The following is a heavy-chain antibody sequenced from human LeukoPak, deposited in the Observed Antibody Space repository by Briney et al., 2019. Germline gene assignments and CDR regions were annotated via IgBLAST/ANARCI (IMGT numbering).Heavy chain of an antibody. J-gene: IGHJ4*02. CDR1: GFTFSSYS. CDR3: AREIIDMYYDYVWGSSGLRY. D-gene: IGHD3-16*01. CDR2: ISSSSSYI. Sequence: GGSLRLSCAASGFTFSSYSMNWVRQAPGKGLEWVSSISSSSSYIYYADSVKGRFTISRDNSKNTLYLQMNSLRAEDTAVYYCAREIIDMYYDYVWGSSGLRYWGQGTLVTVSS. V-gene: IGHV3-21*01.